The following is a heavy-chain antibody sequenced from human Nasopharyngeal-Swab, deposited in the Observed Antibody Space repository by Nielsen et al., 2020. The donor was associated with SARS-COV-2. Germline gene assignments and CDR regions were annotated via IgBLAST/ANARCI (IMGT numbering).Heavy chain of an antibody. CDR3: ATDLAAAGKYYYYYYGMDV. J-gene: IGHJ6*02. CDR2: ISYDGSNK. CDR1: GFTFSSYG. V-gene: IGHV3-30*03. Sequence: GESLKISCAASGFTFSSYGMHWVRQAPGKGLEWVAVISYDGSNKYYADSVKGRFTISRDNSKNTLYLQMNSLRAEDTAVYYCATDLAAAGKYYYYYYGMDVWGQGTTVTVSS. D-gene: IGHD6-13*01.